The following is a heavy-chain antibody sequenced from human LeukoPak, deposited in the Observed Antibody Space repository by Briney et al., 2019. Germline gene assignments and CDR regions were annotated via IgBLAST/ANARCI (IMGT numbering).Heavy chain of an antibody. D-gene: IGHD3-10*01. Sequence: GGSLRLSCAASGFTFSSYSMNWVRQAPGKGLEWVSSISSSSSYIYYADSLKGRFTISRDNAKNSLYLQMNSLRAEDTAVYYCAKDYSKTSYYGSGTYYRPNWFDPWGQGTLVTVSS. V-gene: IGHV3-21*01. CDR1: GFTFSSYS. CDR3: AKDYSKTSYYGSGTYYRPNWFDP. CDR2: ISSSSSYI. J-gene: IGHJ5*02.